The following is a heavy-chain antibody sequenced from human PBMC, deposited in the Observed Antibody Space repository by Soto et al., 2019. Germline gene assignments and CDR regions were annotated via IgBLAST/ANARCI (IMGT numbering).Heavy chain of an antibody. CDR1: GYSFTSYW. Sequence: PGESLKISCKGSGYSFTSYWIGWVRQMPGKGLEWMGIIYPGDSDTRYSPSFQGQVTISADKSISTAYLQWSSLKASDTAMYYCARHWRAYSYGSPGAFDIRGQGTMVTVSS. J-gene: IGHJ3*02. V-gene: IGHV5-51*01. CDR3: ARHWRAYSYGSPGAFDI. CDR2: IYPGDSDT. D-gene: IGHD5-18*01.